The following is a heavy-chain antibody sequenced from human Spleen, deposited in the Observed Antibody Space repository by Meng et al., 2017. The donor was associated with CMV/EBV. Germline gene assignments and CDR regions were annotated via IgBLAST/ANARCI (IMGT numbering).Heavy chain of an antibody. CDR1: GLTFSSYG. V-gene: IGHV3-23*01. CDR3: ARDLRGPGSS. D-gene: IGHD3-10*01. Sequence: GESLKISCAASGLTFSSYGMSWVRQAPGKGLEWVSSIGATAGGTYYADSVKGRFTISRDNAKNTLYLQMNSLRAEDTAVYYCARDLRGPGSSWGQGTLVTVSS. CDR2: IGATAGGT. J-gene: IGHJ5*02.